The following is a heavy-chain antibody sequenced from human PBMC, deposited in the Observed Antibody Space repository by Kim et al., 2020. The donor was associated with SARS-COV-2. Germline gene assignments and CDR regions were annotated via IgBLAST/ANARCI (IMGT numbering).Heavy chain of an antibody. CDR1: GGSFSGYY. V-gene: IGHV4-34*01. D-gene: IGHD6-13*01. CDR2: INHSGST. J-gene: IGHJ5*02. CDR3: ASIPPPRYSSHDTNWFDP. Sequence: SETLSLTCAVYGGSFSGYYWSWIRQPPGKGLEWIGEINHSGSTNYNPSLKSRVTISVDTSKNQFSLKLSSVTAADTAVYYCASIPPPRYSSHDTNWFDPWGQGTLVTVSS.